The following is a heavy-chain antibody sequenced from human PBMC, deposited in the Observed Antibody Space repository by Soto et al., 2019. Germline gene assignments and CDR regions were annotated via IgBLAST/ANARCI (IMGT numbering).Heavy chain of an antibody. V-gene: IGHV3-21*01. J-gene: IGHJ4*02. CDR1: GFTFSSYS. CDR3: ARAVVPAAMFYFDY. CDR2: ISSSSSYI. D-gene: IGHD2-2*01. Sequence: GGSLRLSCAASGFTFSSYSMNWVRQAPGKGLEWVSSISSSSSYIYYADSVKGRFTISRDNAKNSLYLQMNSLRAEDTAVYYCARAVVPAAMFYFDYWGQGTLVTVSS.